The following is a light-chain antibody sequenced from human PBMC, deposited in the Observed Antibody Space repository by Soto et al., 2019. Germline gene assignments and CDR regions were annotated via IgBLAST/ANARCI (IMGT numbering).Light chain of an antibody. J-gene: IGLJ2*01. CDR2: DDN. V-gene: IGLV1-51*01. CDR1: SSNIGRNF. Sequence: QSVLTQPPSVSAAPRQKVTISCSGSSSNIGRNFVSWYQHLPGTAPKLLIFDDNRRPSGIPDRFSGSKSGTSATLGITGLQTGDEADYYCGTWDLSLSEVVFGGGTKLTVL. CDR3: GTWDLSLSEVV.